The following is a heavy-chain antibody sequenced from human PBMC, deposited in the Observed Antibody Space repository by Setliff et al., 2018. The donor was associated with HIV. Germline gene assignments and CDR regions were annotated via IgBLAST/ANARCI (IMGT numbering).Heavy chain of an antibody. Sequence: GGSLRLSCTASGFTFDDYAMHWVRQAPGKGLEWVSGISWNSGSIGYADSVKGRFTISRDSSKNSLYLQMNSLRTEDTALYYCAKEGGSERMPFFYYYMDVWGKGTTVTVSS. CDR2: ISWNSGSI. V-gene: IGHV3-9*01. CDR3: AKEGGSERMPFFYYYMDV. CDR1: GFTFDDYA. D-gene: IGHD3-10*01. J-gene: IGHJ6*03.